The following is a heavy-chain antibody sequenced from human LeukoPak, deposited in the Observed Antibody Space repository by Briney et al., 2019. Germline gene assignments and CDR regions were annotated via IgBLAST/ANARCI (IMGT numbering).Heavy chain of an antibody. D-gene: IGHD2-21*02. J-gene: IGHJ4*02. CDR2: IRYDGGEK. V-gene: IGHV3-30*02. CDR3: AKDKGNTALDY. CDR1: GFTFSSYW. Sequence: GGPLRLSCAASGFTFSSYWMSWVRQAPGKGLEWVTFIRYDGGEKYYADAVKGRFTISRDNSKNTLYLQLNSLRAEDTAVYYCAKDKGNTALDYWGQGTLVTVSS.